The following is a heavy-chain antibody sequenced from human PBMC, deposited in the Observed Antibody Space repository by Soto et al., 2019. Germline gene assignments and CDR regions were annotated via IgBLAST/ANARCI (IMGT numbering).Heavy chain of an antibody. V-gene: IGHV3-66*01. CDR3: ARGSLY. CDR1: GFTFSNAW. J-gene: IGHJ4*01. Sequence: PGGSLRLSCAASGFTFSNAWMNWVRQAPGKGLEWVSVIYSADNTFYVDSVKGRFIISRDNSKNTVYLQMNSLRADDTAVYYCARGSLYWGQGTLVTVSS. CDR2: IYSADNT.